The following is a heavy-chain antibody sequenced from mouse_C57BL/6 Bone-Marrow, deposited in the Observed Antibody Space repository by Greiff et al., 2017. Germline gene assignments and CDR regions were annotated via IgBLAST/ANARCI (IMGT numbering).Heavy chain of an antibody. D-gene: IGHD2-13*01. CDR3: ARDYVDHGGFAY. V-gene: IGHV14-3*01. Sequence: EVQLQQSVAELVRPGASVKLSCTASGFNIKNTYMHWVKQRPEQGLEWIGRIDPANGNTKYAPKFQGKATITADKSSNTAYLQLRSLTSEDTSIYYCARDYVDHGGFAYWGAGTLVTVSA. J-gene: IGHJ3*01. CDR1: GFNIKNTY. CDR2: IDPANGNT.